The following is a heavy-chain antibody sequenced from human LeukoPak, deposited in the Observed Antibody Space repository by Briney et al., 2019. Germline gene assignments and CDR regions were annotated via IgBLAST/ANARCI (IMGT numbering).Heavy chain of an antibody. Sequence: GASVKVSCKASGYTFTSYAISWMRQAPGQGLEWMGGIIPIFGTANYAQKFQGRVTITADESTSTAYMELSSLRSEDTAVYYCARTPPQPCSGGSCYVLHYYYYMDVWGKGTTVTVSS. V-gene: IGHV1-69*13. J-gene: IGHJ6*03. CDR1: GYTFTSYA. CDR2: IIPIFGTA. D-gene: IGHD2-15*01. CDR3: ARTPPQPCSGGSCYVLHYYYYMDV.